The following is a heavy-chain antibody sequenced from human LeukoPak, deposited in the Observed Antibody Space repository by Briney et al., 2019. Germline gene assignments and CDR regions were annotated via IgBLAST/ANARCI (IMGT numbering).Heavy chain of an antibody. V-gene: IGHV3-23*01. J-gene: IGHJ3*02. CDR2: ISGSGGST. CDR3: AKDRVSAYFDWFHRGDFDI. D-gene: IGHD3-9*01. Sequence: GGSLRLSCAASGFTFSSYAMSWVRQAPGKGLEWVSAISGSGGSTYHADSVKGRFTISRDNSKNTLYLQMNSLRAEDTAVYYCAKDRVSAYFDWFHRGDFDIWGQGTMVTVSS. CDR1: GFTFSSYA.